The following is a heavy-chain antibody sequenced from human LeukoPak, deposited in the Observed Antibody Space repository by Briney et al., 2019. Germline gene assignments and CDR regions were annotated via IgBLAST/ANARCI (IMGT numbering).Heavy chain of an antibody. V-gene: IGHV3-64D*09. CDR2: INDNGGRT. CDR1: GFTFSRYA. CDR3: AFGMDV. Sequence: PGGSLRLSCSASGFTFSRYAMHWVRQAPGKGLEYVSGINDNGGRTHYGDSVKGRFSISRDNSKNTLHLQMSTLRAEDTALYYCAFGMDVWGQGTTVTVSS. J-gene: IGHJ6*02.